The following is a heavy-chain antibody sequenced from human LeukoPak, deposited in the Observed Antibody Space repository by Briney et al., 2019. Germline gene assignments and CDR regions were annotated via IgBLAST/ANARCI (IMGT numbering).Heavy chain of an antibody. J-gene: IGHJ3*02. D-gene: IGHD6-13*01. V-gene: IGHV4-59*08. CDR2: IYYSGST. Sequence: SETLSLTCTVSGGSISSYYWSWIRQPPGKGLEWIGYIYYSGSTNYNPSLKSRVTISVDTSKNQFSLKLSSVTAADTAVYYCARVTAAGTGRHAFDIWGQGTMVTVSS. CDR3: ARVTAAGTGRHAFDI. CDR1: GGSISSYY.